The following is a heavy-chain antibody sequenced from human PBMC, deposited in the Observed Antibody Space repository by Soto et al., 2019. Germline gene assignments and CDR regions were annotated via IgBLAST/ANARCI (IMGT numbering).Heavy chain of an antibody. V-gene: IGHV3-23*01. CDR1: GLTFGSRA. CDR3: ARGSTDSYPGSRIFDF. CDR2: ITDTGGDA. J-gene: IGHJ4*02. D-gene: IGHD3-10*01. Sequence: GGSLRLSCVASGLTFGSRAMSWVRQAPGEGLQWVLTITDTGGDAKYADSVRGRFVISRDNSKKTLYLQMTSLTAEDSAMYFCARGSTDSYPGSRIFDFWGRGTLVTV.